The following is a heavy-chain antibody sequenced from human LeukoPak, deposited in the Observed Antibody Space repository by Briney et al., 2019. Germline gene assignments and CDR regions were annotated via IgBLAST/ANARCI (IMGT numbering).Heavy chain of an antibody. J-gene: IGHJ4*02. D-gene: IGHD3-3*01. Sequence: SSSTIYYADSVKGRFTISRDNAKNSLYLQMNSLRAEDTAVYYCMTYYDFWSGYYTGVNYWGQGALVTVSS. CDR3: MTYYDFWSGYYTGVNY. V-gene: IGHV3-48*01. CDR2: SSSTI.